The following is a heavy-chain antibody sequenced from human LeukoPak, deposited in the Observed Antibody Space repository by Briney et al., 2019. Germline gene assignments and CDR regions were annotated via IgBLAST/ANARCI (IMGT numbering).Heavy chain of an antibody. CDR3: AKDPGYLSSWLNYFDS. V-gene: IGHV3-30*02. D-gene: IGHD6-13*01. CDR1: GFTFRNCG. J-gene: IGHJ4*02. Sequence: QPGGSLRLSCAASGFTFRNCGMRWVRQAPGKGLEWVAFIRYDGSEKYYAASVKGRFTISRDNSKNTLYLQMHSPRPEDPAVYYCAKDPGYLSSWLNYFDSWGQGTLVTVPT. CDR2: IRYDGSEK.